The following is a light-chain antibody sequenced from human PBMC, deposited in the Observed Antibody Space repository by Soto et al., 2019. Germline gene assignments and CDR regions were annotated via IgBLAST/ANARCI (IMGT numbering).Light chain of an antibody. CDR3: MQGTHWPLT. Sequence: MSQPLLSLHVARWQPASIARTSSRRVVYRDGNTYLNWFQQRPGQSPRRLIYKVSNRDSGVPDRFSGSGSGTDFTLKISRVEAEDVGVYYCMQGTHWPLTFGGGTKVDIK. CDR1: RRVVYRDGNTY. V-gene: IGKV2-30*01. CDR2: KVS. J-gene: IGKJ4*01.